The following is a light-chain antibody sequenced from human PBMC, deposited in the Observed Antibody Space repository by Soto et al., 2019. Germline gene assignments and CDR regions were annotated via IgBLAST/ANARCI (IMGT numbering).Light chain of an antibody. CDR1: PSIGSS. V-gene: IGKV1-5*01. Sequence: DIQMTQSPSTLSASVGDRVTITCRASPSIGSSLAWYQQKPGKAPKLLIFDASSLERGVPSRYSGSGSETAFTLTFRSLQTDDFATYYCQQYNGYSLTFGQGTKVEIK. J-gene: IGKJ1*01. CDR2: DAS. CDR3: QQYNGYSLT.